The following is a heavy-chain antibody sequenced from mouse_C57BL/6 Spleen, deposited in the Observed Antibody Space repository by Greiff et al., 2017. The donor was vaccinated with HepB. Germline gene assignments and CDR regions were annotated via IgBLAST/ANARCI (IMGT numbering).Heavy chain of an antibody. D-gene: IGHD2-1*01. V-gene: IGHV1-61*01. J-gene: IGHJ2*01. CDR1: GYTFTSYW. Sequence: QVQLQQPGAELVRPGSSVKLSCKASGYTFTSYWMDWVKQRPGQGLEWIGNIYPSDSETHYNQKFKDKATLTVDKSSCTAYMQFSSLTSEDSAVYYCARRGVTTNYWGQGTTLTVSS. CDR2: IYPSDSET. CDR3: ARRGVTTNY.